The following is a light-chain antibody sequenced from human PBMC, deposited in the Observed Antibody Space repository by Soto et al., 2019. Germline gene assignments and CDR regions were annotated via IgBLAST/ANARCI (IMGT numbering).Light chain of an antibody. CDR1: QNIGNK. V-gene: IGKV3-15*01. CDR3: QQYGSSGT. Sequence: IVMSQSPSTLSVSTGERATLSCRASQNIGNKVGWYQQKPGQAPRLLIYGASTRATGIPVRFSGSGSGTEFTLTITSLQSEDSAVYYCQQYGSSGTFGRRTKVDIK. J-gene: IGKJ4*02. CDR2: GAS.